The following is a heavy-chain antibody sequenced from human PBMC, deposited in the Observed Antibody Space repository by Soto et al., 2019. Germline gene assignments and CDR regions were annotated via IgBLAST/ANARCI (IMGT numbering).Heavy chain of an antibody. D-gene: IGHD6-19*01. CDR3: ARDGFGYSSGWGAGVNNYYYYYGMDV. J-gene: IGHJ6*02. Sequence: PGGSLRLSCAASGFTFSSYAMHWVRQAPGKGLEWVAVISYDGSNKYYADSVKGRFTISRDNSKNTLYLQMNSLRAEDTAVYYCARDGFGYSSGWGAGVNNYYYYYGMDVWGQGTTVTVSS. CDR2: ISYDGSNK. V-gene: IGHV3-30-3*01. CDR1: GFTFSSYA.